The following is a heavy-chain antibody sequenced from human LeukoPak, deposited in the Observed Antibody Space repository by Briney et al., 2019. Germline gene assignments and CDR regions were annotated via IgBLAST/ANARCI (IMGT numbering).Heavy chain of an antibody. CDR2: IYYSGST. J-gene: IGHJ6*02. D-gene: IGHD1-26*01. V-gene: IGHV4-31*11. Sequence: SETLSLTCAVSGGSISSGTYYWSWIRQHPGKGLEWIGYIYYSGSTNYNPSLKSRVTISVDTSKNQFSLKLSSVTAADTAVYYCARGDVGATLDFYYFDMDVWGRGTTVTVSS. CDR3: ARGDVGATLDFYYFDMDV. CDR1: GGSISSGTYY.